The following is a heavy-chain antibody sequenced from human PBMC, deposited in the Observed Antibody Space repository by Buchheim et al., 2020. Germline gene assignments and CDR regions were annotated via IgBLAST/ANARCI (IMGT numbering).Heavy chain of an antibody. J-gene: IGHJ6*03. V-gene: IGHV3-48*01. D-gene: IGHD6-6*01. Sequence: EVQLVESGGGLVQPGGSLRLSCAASGFTFSSYSMNWVRQAPGKGLEWVSYISSSSSTIYYADSVKGLFTISRDHAKNSLYLQMNSLRAEDTAVYYCARLGSLGVESSSSGAVIYYYYYYMDVWGKGTT. CDR1: GFTFSSYS. CDR3: ARLGSLGVESSSSGAVIYYYYYYMDV. CDR2: ISSSSSTI.